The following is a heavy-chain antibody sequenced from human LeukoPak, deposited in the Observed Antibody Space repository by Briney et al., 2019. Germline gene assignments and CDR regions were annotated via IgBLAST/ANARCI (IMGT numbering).Heavy chain of an antibody. CDR3: ARASVATNPDYFDY. J-gene: IGHJ4*02. D-gene: IGHD5-24*01. Sequence: SVKVSCKASRGTFSTYAISWVRQAPGHGLAWMGGINRIFGTANYAQNFQGIVTMTRDTSTSAVYMELSSLRSEDTAMYYCARASVATNPDYFDYWGQGTLVTVSS. CDR1: RGTFSTYA. CDR2: INRIFGTA. V-gene: IGHV1-69*05.